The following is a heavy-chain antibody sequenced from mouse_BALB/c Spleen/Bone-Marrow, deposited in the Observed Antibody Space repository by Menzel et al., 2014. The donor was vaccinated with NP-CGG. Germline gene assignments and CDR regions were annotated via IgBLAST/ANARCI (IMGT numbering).Heavy chain of an antibody. Sequence: EVKVEESGGGLVQPGGSRKLSCAASVFTFSSFGMHWVRQAPEKGLEWVAYISGGSSIIYYADTVKGRFTISRDNPKNTLFLQMTSLRSEDTAIYYCARKDYFGYAAMDYWGQGTSVTVSS. D-gene: IGHD1-2*01. V-gene: IGHV5-17*02. CDR2: ISGGSSII. CDR1: VFTFSSFG. CDR3: ARKDYFGYAAMDY. J-gene: IGHJ4*01.